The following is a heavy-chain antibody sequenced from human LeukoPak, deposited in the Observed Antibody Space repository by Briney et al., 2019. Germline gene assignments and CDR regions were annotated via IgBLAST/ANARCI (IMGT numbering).Heavy chain of an antibody. D-gene: IGHD6-19*01. Sequence: SVKVSCKASGGTFSSYAISWVRQAPGQGLEWMGRIIPIFGTANYAQKFQGRVTITTDESTSTAYMELSSLRSEDTAVYYCARDQGYSSGWSLGYWGQGTLLTVSS. J-gene: IGHJ4*02. CDR2: IIPIFGTA. V-gene: IGHV1-69*05. CDR1: GGTFSSYA. CDR3: ARDQGYSSGWSLGY.